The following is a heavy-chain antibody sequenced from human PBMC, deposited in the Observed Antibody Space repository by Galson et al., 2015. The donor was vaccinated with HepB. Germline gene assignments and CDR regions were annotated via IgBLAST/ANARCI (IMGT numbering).Heavy chain of an antibody. CDR2: IYPGDSDT. J-gene: IGHJ4*02. Sequence: QSGAEVKKPGESLKISCKGSGYSFTTYWIGWVRQMPGKGLEWMGIIYPGDSDTRYSPSFQGQATISADKSISTAYLQWSSLKASDTAVYYCATDSNDISPKGDYYFDYWGQGTLVTVSS. CDR3: ATDSNDISPKGDYYFDY. CDR1: GYSFTTYW. V-gene: IGHV5-51*03. D-gene: IGHD3-9*01.